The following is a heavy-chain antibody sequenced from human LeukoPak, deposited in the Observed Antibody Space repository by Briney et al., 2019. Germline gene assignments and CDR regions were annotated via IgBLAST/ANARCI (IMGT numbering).Heavy chain of an antibody. D-gene: IGHD6-6*01. Sequence: ASVKVSCKASGYTFTSYDINWVRQATGQGLEWMGWMNPNSGNTGYAQKFQGRVTMTRNTSISTAYMELSSLRSEDTAVYYWARGRSIAARQDWFDPWGQGTLVTVSS. CDR1: GYTFTSYD. V-gene: IGHV1-8*01. J-gene: IGHJ5*02. CDR2: MNPNSGNT. CDR3: ARGRSIAARQDWFDP.